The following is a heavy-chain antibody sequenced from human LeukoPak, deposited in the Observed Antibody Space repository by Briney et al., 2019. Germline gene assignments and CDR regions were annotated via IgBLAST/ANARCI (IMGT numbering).Heavy chain of an antibody. CDR3: ASDGAYSSTGNFDY. CDR2: IIPIFGTA. CDR1: GGTFSSYA. V-gene: IGHV1-69*05. J-gene: IGHJ4*02. D-gene: IGHD6-13*01. Sequence: GASVKVSCKASGGTFSSYAISWVRQAPGQGLEWMGGIIPIFGTANYAQKFQGRVTITTDESTSTAYMELSSLRSEDTAVYHCASDGAYSSTGNFDYWGQGTLVTVSS.